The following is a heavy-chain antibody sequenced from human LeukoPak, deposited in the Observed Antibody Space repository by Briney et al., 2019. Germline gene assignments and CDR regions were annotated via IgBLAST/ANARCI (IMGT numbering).Heavy chain of an antibody. D-gene: IGHD3-22*01. CDR2: IKHDGSEK. Sequence: PGGSLRLSCAASGFTFSSYWMSWVRQVPGKGLEWVANIKHDGSEKYYVDSVKGRFTISRDNAKNSLYLQMNSLRAEDTAVYYCATAYYDSSGYYPNWFDPWGQGTLVTVSS. J-gene: IGHJ5*02. V-gene: IGHV3-7*02. CDR1: GFTFSSYW. CDR3: ATAYYDSSGYYPNWFDP.